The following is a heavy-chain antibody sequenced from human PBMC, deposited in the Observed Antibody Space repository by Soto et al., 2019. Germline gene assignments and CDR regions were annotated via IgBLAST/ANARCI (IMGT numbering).Heavy chain of an antibody. CDR2: ISYDASNN. CDR3: AKAFGCSSTTCFDTTGYYNYTLDV. V-gene: IGHV3-30*18. D-gene: IGHD2-2*01. Sequence: QVQLVESGGGVVQPGRSLRLSCAASGFTFSSHAMHWVRQAPGKGLEWVAVISYDASNNYYADSVKGRFTISIDNSKNTLYLQVNSLRVEDTAVYYCAKAFGCSSTTCFDTTGYYNYTLDVWGQGTTVTVSS. CDR1: GFTFSSHA. J-gene: IGHJ6*02.